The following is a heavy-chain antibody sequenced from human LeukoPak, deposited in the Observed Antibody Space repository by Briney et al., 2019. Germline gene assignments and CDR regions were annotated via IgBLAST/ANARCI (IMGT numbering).Heavy chain of an antibody. V-gene: IGHV4-4*07. J-gene: IGHJ4*02. D-gene: IGHD3-10*01. CDR3: ARTRYYYNSRSYGAPYYFDY. Sequence: SETLSLTCTVSGGSISSYYWSWIRQPAGKGLEWIGRIYTSGSTNYNPSLKSRVTMSVDASKNQFSLKLSSVTAADTAVYYCARTRYYYNSRSYGAPYYFDYWGQGTLVTVSS. CDR1: GGSISSYY. CDR2: IYTSGST.